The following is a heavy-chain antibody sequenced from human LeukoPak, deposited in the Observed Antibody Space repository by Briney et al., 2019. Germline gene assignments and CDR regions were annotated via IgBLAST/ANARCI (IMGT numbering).Heavy chain of an antibody. CDR2: ISSSGSTI. J-gene: IGHJ4*02. Sequence: GGSLRLSCAASGFTFSDYYKSWIRQAPGKGLEWVSYISSSGSTIYYADSVKGRFTISRDNAKNSLYLQMNSLRAEDTAVYYCARSTEMGLWALDYWGQGTLVTVSS. V-gene: IGHV3-11*01. CDR3: ARSTEMGLWALDY. D-gene: IGHD5-24*01. CDR1: GFTFSDYY.